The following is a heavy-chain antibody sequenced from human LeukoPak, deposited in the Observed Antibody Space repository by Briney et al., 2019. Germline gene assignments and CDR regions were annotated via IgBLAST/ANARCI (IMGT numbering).Heavy chain of an antibody. V-gene: IGHV4-38-2*02. D-gene: IGHD7-27*01. CDR2: IYHGGNT. Sequence: SETLSLTCTVSGYSISSGYYWGWIRQPPRKGLEWVETIYHGGNTYYNPSLKSRVTISFDTSKNQFSLKLASVTAADTAVYYCARATNSGRYNYYYMDVWGKGTTVTVSS. CDR1: GYSISSGYY. CDR3: ARATNSGRYNYYYMDV. J-gene: IGHJ6*03.